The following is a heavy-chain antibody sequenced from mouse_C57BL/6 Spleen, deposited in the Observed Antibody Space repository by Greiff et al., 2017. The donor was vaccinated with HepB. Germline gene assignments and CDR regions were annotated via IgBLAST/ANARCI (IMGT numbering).Heavy chain of an antibody. V-gene: IGHV1-52*01. D-gene: IGHD1-1*01. J-gene: IGHJ3*01. CDR2: IDPSDSET. CDR3: ARSYYYGSSLWCAY. CDR1: GYTFTSYW. Sequence: QVTLKESGAELVRPGSSVKLSCKASGYTFTSYWMHWVKQRPIQGLEWIGNIDPSDSETHYNQKFKDKATLTVDKSSSTAYMQLSSLTSEDSAVYYCARSYYYGSSLWCAYWGQGTLVTVSA.